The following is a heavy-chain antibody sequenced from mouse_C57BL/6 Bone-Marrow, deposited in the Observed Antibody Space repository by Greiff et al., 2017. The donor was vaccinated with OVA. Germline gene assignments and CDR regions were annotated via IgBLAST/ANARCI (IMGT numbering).Heavy chain of an antibody. CDR2: INPNNGGT. Sequence: EVQLQQSGPELVKPGASVKISCKASGYTFTDYYMNWVKQSHGKSLEWIGDINPNNGGTSYNQKFKGKATLTVDKSSSTAYMERRSLTSEDSAVYYCARGGGYYFSAWFAYWGQGTLVTVSA. V-gene: IGHV1-26*01. CDR1: GYTFTDYY. CDR3: ARGGGYYFSAWFAY. D-gene: IGHD2-3*01. J-gene: IGHJ3*01.